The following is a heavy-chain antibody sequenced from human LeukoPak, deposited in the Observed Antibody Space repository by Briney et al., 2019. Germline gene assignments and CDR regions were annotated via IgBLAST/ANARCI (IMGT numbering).Heavy chain of an antibody. J-gene: IGHJ5*02. V-gene: IGHV4-59*08. CDR1: GGXXSXYY. D-gene: IGHD6-19*01. CDR2: IYYSGST. CDR3: ARLGGIAVAGIVWFDP. Sequence: SETLSLTCTVSGGXXSXYYWSXIXXPXXXXXEXIXYIYYSGSTNYNPSIKSRVTISVDTXKNQFSLKLSSVTAADTAVYYCARLGGIAVAGIVWFDPWGQGTLVTVSS.